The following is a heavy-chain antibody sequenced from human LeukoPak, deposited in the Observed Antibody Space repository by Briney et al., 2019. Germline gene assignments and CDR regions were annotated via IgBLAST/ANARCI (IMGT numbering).Heavy chain of an antibody. V-gene: IGHV4-59*08. CDR1: GGSINSHY. D-gene: IGHD2-21*02. CDR2: IHYTGTT. J-gene: IGHJ3*02. Sequence: SETLSLTCIVSGGSINSHYWSWIRQPPGKGLEWIGDIHYTGTTKYNPSVKSRVTISIDTSKNQFSLELSSVTATDTAVYYCARYRNCGSDCYDAFDIWGQGTMVTVSS. CDR3: ARYRNCGSDCYDAFDI.